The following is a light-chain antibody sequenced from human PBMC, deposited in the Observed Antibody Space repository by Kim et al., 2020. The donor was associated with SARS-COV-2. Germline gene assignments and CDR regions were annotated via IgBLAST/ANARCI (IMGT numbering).Light chain of an antibody. V-gene: IGKV3-20*01. CDR3: QQCATSPLT. CDR2: DAS. Sequence: EIVLTQSPGTLSLSPGERATLSCRASQSVGRNYLAWYQHKPGQAPRLLIYDASSRAIGIPDRFTGSGSGTDFTLTISRLEPEDFAVYYCQQCATSPLTFGQGTRLEIK. CDR1: QSVGRNY. J-gene: IGKJ5*01.